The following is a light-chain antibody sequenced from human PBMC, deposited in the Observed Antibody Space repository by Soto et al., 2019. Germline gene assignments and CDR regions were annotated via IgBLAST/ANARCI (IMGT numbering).Light chain of an antibody. CDR1: QSLVYSDGNTY. CDR3: MQGTHWPPYT. J-gene: IGKJ2*01. CDR2: KVS. Sequence: DVVMTQSPLSLPVTLGQPASISCRSSQSLVYSDGNTYLNWFQQRPGQSPRRLIYKVSNRDSGGADRFSGRGSGTDFTLKISRVEAEDVGVYYCMQGTHWPPYTFGQGTKLEIK. V-gene: IGKV2-30*01.